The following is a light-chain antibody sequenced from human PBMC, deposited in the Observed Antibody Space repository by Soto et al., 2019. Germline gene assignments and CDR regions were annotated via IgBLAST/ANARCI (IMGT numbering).Light chain of an antibody. V-gene: IGLV7-43*01. CDR2: SIN. Sequence: QAVVTQEPSLTVSPGGTVTLTCASSTGAVTSGYYPNWFQQKPGQPPRALIYSINNKHSWTPARFSGSLLGGKAALTLSGVQPEDEAAYYCLVYYGGAWVFGGGTKLTVL. J-gene: IGLJ3*02. CDR3: LVYYGGAWV. CDR1: TGAVTSGYY.